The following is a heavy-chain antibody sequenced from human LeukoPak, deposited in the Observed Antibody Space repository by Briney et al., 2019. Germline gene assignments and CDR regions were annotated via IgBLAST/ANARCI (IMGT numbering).Heavy chain of an antibody. CDR2: IIPILGIA. D-gene: IGHD3-22*01. V-gene: IGHV1-69*04. CDR3: ARTYYDSSGYYGATYYYYGMDV. J-gene: IGHJ6*02. CDR1: GGTFSSYA. Sequence: GASVKVSCKASGGTFSSYAIRWVRQAPGQGLEWIGRIIPILGIANYAQKFQGRVTITADKSTSTAYMELSSLRSEDTAVYYCARTYYDSSGYYGATYYYYGMDVWGQGTTVTVSS.